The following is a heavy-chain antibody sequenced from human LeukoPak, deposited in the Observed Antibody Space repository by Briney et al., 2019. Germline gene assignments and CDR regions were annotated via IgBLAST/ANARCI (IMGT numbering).Heavy chain of an antibody. CDR1: GGAITTSNYY. Sequence: PSETLSLTCTVSGGAITTSNYYWGWIRQPPGKGLEWIGSIYYSGDTYYSPSLKSRVTISVDTSKNQFSLKLSSVTAADTAVYYCARDRITIFGVVIMGFDYWGQGTLVTVSS. J-gene: IGHJ4*02. CDR3: ARDRITIFGVVIMGFDY. CDR2: IYYSGDT. V-gene: IGHV4-39*07. D-gene: IGHD3-3*01.